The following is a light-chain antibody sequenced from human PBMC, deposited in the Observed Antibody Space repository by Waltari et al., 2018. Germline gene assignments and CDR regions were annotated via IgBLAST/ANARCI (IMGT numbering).Light chain of an antibody. CDR3: QQGYSTPLLT. CDR2: GAS. CDR1: QSISSY. J-gene: IGKJ4*01. V-gene: IGKV1-39*01. Sequence: DIQMTQSPSSLSASVGARVTITCRASQSISSYLNWYQQKPGKAPNLLIYGASSLQSGVPSRFSGSGSGTDFTLTISSLQPEDFATYYCQQGYSTPLLTFGGGTKVEIK.